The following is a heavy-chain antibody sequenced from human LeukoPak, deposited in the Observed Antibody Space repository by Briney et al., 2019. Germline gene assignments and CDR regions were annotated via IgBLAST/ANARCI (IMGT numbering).Heavy chain of an antibody. CDR3: ARPLQGIVGATGFDY. CDR1: EYSFATYW. D-gene: IGHD1-26*01. Sequence: GESLKISCQGSEYSFATYWIAWLRQMPGKGLGWMGIIYPSDSDTRYSPSFQGQVTISADKSIKTAYLQWSSLKASDTAMYYCARPLQGIVGATGFDYWGQGTLVTVSS. CDR2: IYPSDSDT. J-gene: IGHJ4*02. V-gene: IGHV5-51*01.